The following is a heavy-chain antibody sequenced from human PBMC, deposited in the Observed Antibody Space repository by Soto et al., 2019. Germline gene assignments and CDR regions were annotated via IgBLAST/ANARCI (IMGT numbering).Heavy chain of an antibody. CDR3: ARGPVGWFDP. Sequence: QVQRQESGAVLVKLSETLSLTCTVSGASISSYYWSWIRQPQGKGLEWIGYIDDSGRTNYNPSLKRRVTISVDTSKKQFTLKLSSVPAADKAVYYCARGPVGWFDPWGQGTLVTVSS. CDR2: IDDSGRT. CDR1: GASISSYY. J-gene: IGHJ5*02. D-gene: IGHD2-15*01. V-gene: IGHV4-59*01.